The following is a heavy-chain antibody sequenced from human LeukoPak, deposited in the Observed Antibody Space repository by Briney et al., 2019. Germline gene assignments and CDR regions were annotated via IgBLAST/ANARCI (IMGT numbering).Heavy chain of an antibody. CDR3: AKDLRHRTTCNCYGWLDP. V-gene: IGHV3-23*01. CDR1: GFTFKTFA. D-gene: IGHD2/OR15-2a*01. CDR2: ISPTGDNI. J-gene: IGHJ5*02. Sequence: GGSLRLSCAASGFTFKTFAMSWVRQAPGKGLEWVSAISPTGDNIYYADSLKGRFTISRDNSRNTLYLQMNSLRVEDTAIYYCAKDLRHRTTCNCYGWLDPWGQGTLVTVSS.